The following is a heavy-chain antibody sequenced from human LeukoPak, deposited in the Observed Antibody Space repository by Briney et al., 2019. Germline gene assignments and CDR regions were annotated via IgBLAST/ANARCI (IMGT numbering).Heavy chain of an antibody. Sequence: GGSLRLSCAASGFTFSDYYMSWIRQAPGKGLEWVSVIYSCGSTYYADSVKGRFTIFRDNSKDTLYLQMNSLRAEDTAVYYCAKGATYYDILTGQRSDYWGQGTLVTVSS. J-gene: IGHJ4*02. D-gene: IGHD3-9*01. V-gene: IGHV3-66*01. CDR2: IYSCGST. CDR3: AKGATYYDILTGQRSDY. CDR1: GFTFSDYY.